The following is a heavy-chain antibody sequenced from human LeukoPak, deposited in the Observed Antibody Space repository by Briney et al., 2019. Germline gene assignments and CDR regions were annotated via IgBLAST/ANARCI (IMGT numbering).Heavy chain of an antibody. V-gene: IGHV4-38-2*02. Sequence: SETLSLTCTVSGYSISSGYYWGWIRQPPGKGLEWIGSIYHSGSTYYNPSLKSRVTISVDTSKNQFSLKLSSVTAADTAVYYCARRVGVALDYWGQGTLVAVSS. J-gene: IGHJ4*02. CDR3: ARRVGVALDY. CDR1: GYSISSGYY. CDR2: IYHSGST. D-gene: IGHD2-21*01.